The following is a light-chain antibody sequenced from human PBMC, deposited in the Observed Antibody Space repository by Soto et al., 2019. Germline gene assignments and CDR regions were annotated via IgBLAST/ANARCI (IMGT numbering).Light chain of an antibody. CDR1: SSDVGGYNY. CDR2: DVS. J-gene: IGLJ2*01. Sequence: QSALTQPASVSGSPGQSITISCTGTSSDVGGYNYVSWYQQHPGKAPKFMIYDVSNRPSGVSNRFSGSKSGNTASLTISGLQAEDEADYYCSSYTSSSPYVVFGGGTQLTVL. CDR3: SSYTSSSPYVV. V-gene: IGLV2-14*01.